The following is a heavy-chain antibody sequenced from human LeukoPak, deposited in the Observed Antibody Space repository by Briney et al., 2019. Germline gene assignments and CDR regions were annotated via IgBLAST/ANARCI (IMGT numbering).Heavy chain of an antibody. CDR3: ARVGGGGKEAFDI. J-gene: IGHJ3*02. CDR1: GFTFSSYA. Sequence: GGSLRLSCAASGFTFSSYAMSWVRQAPGKGLEWVSAISGSGGSTYYADSVKGRFTISRDNAKNTLYLQMNSLRAEDTAVYYCARVGGGGKEAFDIWGQGTMVTVSS. D-gene: IGHD4-23*01. CDR2: ISGSGGST. V-gene: IGHV3-23*01.